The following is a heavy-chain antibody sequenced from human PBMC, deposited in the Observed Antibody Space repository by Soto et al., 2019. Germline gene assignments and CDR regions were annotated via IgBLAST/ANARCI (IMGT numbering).Heavy chain of an antibody. J-gene: IGHJ4*02. CDR1: GSTFTSYG. D-gene: IGHD6-19*01. CDR2: ISAYNGNT. Sequence: ASVMVSWKASGSTFTSYGICWVLQAPGQGLEWMGWISAYNGNTNYAQKLQGRVTMTTDTSTSTAYMELRSLRSDDTAAYYCAGGEEYSSGWYYFDYWGQGTLVTVSS. CDR3: AGGEEYSSGWYYFDY. V-gene: IGHV1-18*01.